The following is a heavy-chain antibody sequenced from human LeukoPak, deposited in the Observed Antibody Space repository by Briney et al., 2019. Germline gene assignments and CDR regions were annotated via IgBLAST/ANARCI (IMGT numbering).Heavy chain of an antibody. V-gene: IGHV4-30-4*08. CDR1: GGSISSGDFY. Sequence: PSQTLSLTCTVSGGSISSGDFYWSWIRQPPGKGLEWIGYIYNSGSTYYNPSLQSRVTIPVDTSKNQFSLKLSSVTAADTAVYYCARGVSIPSAPKFDSWGQGTLVTVSS. D-gene: IGHD2-2*01. CDR3: ARGVSIPSAPKFDS. J-gene: IGHJ4*02. CDR2: IYNSGST.